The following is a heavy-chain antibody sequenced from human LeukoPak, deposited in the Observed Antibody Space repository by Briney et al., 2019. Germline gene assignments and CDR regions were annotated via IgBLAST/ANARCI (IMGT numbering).Heavy chain of an antibody. V-gene: IGHV3-21*01. CDR2: ISSSSSYI. CDR3: ATFTIFGVDRDFDY. D-gene: IGHD3-3*01. Sequence: PGGSLRLSCAAFGFTFSSYSMNWVRQAPGKGLEWVSSISSSSSYIYYADSVKGRFTISRDNAKNSLYLQMNSLRAEDTAVYYCATFTIFGVDRDFDYWGQGTLVTVSS. J-gene: IGHJ4*02. CDR1: GFTFSSYS.